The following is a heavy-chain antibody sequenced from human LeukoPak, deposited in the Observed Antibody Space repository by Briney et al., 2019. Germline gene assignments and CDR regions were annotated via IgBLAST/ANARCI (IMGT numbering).Heavy chain of an antibody. J-gene: IGHJ5*02. D-gene: IGHD1-1*01. CDR2: ISSSSSYI. Sequence: GGSLRLSCAASGFTFSSYSMNWVRQAPGKGLEWVSSISSSSSYIYYADSVKGRFTISRDNAKNSLYLQMNSLRAEDTAVYYCARGTATGTTRWFDPWGQGTLVTVSS. V-gene: IGHV3-21*01. CDR3: ARGTATGTTRWFDP. CDR1: GFTFSSYS.